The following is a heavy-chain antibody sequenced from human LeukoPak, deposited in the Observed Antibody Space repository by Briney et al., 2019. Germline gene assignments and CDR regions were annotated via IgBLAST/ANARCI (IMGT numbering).Heavy chain of an antibody. V-gene: IGHV4-34*01. CDR2: INHSGST. CDR3: ARAVLTPFASGYYAGGFDY. J-gene: IGHJ4*02. Sequence: PSETLSLTCAVYGGSFSGYYWSWIRQPPGKGLEWIGEINHSGSTNYNPSLKSRVTISVDTSKNQFSLKLSSVTAADTAVYYCARAVLTPFASGYYAGGFDYWGQGTLVTVSS. D-gene: IGHD3-22*01. CDR1: GGSFSGYY.